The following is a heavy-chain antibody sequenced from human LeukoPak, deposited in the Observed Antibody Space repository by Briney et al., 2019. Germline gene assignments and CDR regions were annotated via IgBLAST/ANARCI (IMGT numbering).Heavy chain of an antibody. D-gene: IGHD6-19*01. CDR1: GGSISSSSYY. Sequence: SETLSLTCTVSGGSISSSSYYWGWIRQPPGKGLEWIGSIYYSGSTYYNPSLKSRVTISVDTSKNQFSLKLSSVTAADTAVDYXXXXXXXXAGNYYYYGMDVWGQGTTVTVSS. CDR2: IYYSGST. J-gene: IGHJ6*02. CDR3: XXXXXXXAGNYYYYGMDV. V-gene: IGHV4-39*01.